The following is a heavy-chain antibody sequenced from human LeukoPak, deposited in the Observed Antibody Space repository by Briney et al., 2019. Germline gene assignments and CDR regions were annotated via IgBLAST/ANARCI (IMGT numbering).Heavy chain of an antibody. CDR2: IFASGST. CDR3: AREGSAFDI. CDR1: GGSISSYS. J-gene: IGHJ3*02. V-gene: IGHV4-4*07. Sequence: LETLSLTCTVSGGSISSYSWSWIRQPAGKGLEWIGRIFASGSTKYNPSLKSRVTMSVETSKKQFSLKLSSVTAADTAVYYCAREGSAFDIWGQGTMVTVSS.